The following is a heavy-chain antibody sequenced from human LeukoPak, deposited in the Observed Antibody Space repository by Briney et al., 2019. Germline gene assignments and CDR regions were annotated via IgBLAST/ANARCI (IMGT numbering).Heavy chain of an antibody. CDR3: AKSCLDTYYDTLTGSDY. J-gene: IGHJ4*02. CDR2: ISYDGSNK. CDR1: GFTFSSYA. V-gene: IGHV3-30-3*02. D-gene: IGHD3-9*01. Sequence: GGSLRLSCAASGFTFSSYAMHWVRQVPGKGLEWVAVISYDGSNKYYADSVKGRFTISRDNSKNTLYLQMNSLRAEDTAVYYCAKSCLDTYYDTLTGSDYWGQGTLVTVSS.